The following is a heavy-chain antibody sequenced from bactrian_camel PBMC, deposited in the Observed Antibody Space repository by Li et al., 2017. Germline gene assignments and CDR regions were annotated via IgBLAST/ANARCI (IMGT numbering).Heavy chain of an antibody. J-gene: IGHJ4*01. Sequence: HVQLVESGGGSVQAGGSLRLSCAASGFAFGNYAMNWVRQVPGKGLEWVSHVVGAGTFTYYADSVKGRFTISRDNAKNTLYLQMYSLKTEDTAAYYCTTDLNWDNYWGQGTQVTVS. D-gene: IGHD1*01. V-gene: IGHV3S33*01. CDR2: VVGAGTFT. CDR1: GFAFGNYA. CDR3: TTDLNWDNY.